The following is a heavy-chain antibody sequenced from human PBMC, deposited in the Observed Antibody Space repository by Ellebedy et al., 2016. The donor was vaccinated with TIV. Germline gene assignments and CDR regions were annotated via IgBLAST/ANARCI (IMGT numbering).Heavy chain of an antibody. Sequence: MPSETLSLTCTVSGDSISSSVYYWGWIRQLPGKGLEWIGSIYHSGRTYYNPSLQSRVTLSVPTSTNQCSLKLSSGTAADTAVYYCASAPTDTSTNRENWFDPWGQGTLVTVSS. CDR1: GDSISSSVYY. CDR3: ASAPTDTSTNRENWFDP. J-gene: IGHJ5*02. CDR2: IYHSGRT. V-gene: IGHV4-31*03. D-gene: IGHD2-2*01.